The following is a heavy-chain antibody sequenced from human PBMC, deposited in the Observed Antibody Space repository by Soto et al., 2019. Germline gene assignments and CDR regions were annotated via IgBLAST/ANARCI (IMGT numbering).Heavy chain of an antibody. CDR1: GFSFSKFG. Sequence: QVQLVESGGGVVQPGGSLRLSCAASGFSFSKFGMHWVRQAPGKGLEWVAVIWYDGSNKYYADFVRGRFTVSRDNSENTLYLQMNSLRVEDTAVYYCVRETRGGTIADVPHWGQGSLVTVSA. CDR3: VRETRGGTIADVPH. J-gene: IGHJ4*02. V-gene: IGHV3-33*01. D-gene: IGHD1-1*01. CDR2: IWYDGSNK.